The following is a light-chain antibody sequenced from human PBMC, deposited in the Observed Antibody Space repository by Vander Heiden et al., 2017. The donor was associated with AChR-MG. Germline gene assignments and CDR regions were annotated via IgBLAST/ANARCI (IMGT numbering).Light chain of an antibody. Sequence: EIVLTQSTGTLSLSPGERATLSCRASQSVSNTYLAWYQQKSGQAPRLLIYGTSNRATGIPDRFSGSGSGTDFTLTISRLEPEDFAVYYCQQYGNSLYTFGQGTKLESK. CDR2: GTS. CDR3: QQYGNSLYT. V-gene: IGKV3-20*01. CDR1: QSVSNTY. J-gene: IGKJ2*01.